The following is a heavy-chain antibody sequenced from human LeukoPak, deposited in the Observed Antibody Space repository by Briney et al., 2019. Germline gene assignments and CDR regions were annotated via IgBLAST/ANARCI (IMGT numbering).Heavy chain of an antibody. V-gene: IGHV4-34*01. Sequence: SEXLSLTCAVYGGSFSGYYWSWLRQPPGKGLEWIGEISHSGSTNYNPSLKSRVTISVDTSKNQFSLKLSSVTAADTAVYYCTREQYVDYWGQGTLVTVSS. J-gene: IGHJ4*02. CDR2: ISHSGST. CDR1: GGSFSGYY. CDR3: TREQYVDY. D-gene: IGHD4-11*01.